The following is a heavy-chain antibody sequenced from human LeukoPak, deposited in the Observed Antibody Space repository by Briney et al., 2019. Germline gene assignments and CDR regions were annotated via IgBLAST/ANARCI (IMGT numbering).Heavy chain of an antibody. V-gene: IGHV3-21*03. Sequence: GGSLRLSCAPSGFTFIRHHMNCVRQAPGKGLEWVSFISRSSSFIYYADSLKGRFTISRDNAENSLYLQKNSLRAEDTAVYYCASVKSTATLDTWGQGTLATVSS. D-gene: IGHD5-18*01. CDR1: GFTFIRHH. CDR3: ASVKSTATLDT. CDR2: ISRSSSFI. J-gene: IGHJ5*02.